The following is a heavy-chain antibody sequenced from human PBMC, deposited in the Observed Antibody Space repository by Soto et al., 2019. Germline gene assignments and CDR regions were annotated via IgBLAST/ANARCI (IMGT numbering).Heavy chain of an antibody. Sequence: VQLVQSGAEVKQPGSSVTVSCKASGGTFSSYTISWVRQAPGQGLEWMGGIIPIFGTANYAQKFQGRGTSTADESTSKAYMELRSLRSEDTAVYYCARGNHRWLQLWYFDLWGRGTLVTVS. D-gene: IGHD5-12*01. V-gene: IGHV1-69*12. CDR1: GGTFSSYT. CDR3: ARGNHRWLQLWYFDL. J-gene: IGHJ2*01. CDR2: IIPIFGTA.